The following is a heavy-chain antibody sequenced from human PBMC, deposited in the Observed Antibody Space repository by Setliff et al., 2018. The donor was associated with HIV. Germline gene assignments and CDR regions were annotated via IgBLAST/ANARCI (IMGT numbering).Heavy chain of an antibody. CDR1: GYAFTDYS. Sequence: ASVKVSCKTSGYAFTDYSIHWVRQAPGQGLEWVGRINPDSRGTNYAQTFQGRVTMTRDTSVSTAYVELSRLTSDDTAVFYCARGVKGIATTGKYYFDYWGQGTLVTVSS. V-gene: IGHV1-2*06. D-gene: IGHD6-13*01. CDR3: ARGVKGIATTGKYYFDY. CDR2: INPDSRGT. J-gene: IGHJ4*02.